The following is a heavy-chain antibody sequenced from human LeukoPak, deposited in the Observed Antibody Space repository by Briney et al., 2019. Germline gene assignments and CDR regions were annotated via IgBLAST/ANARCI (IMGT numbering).Heavy chain of an antibody. Sequence: PGGSLRLSCAASGFTVRSYMMSWVRQAPGKGLEWISYISSTGSSIYYADSVKGRFTISRDNAENSLYLQMNSLRDEDTAVYYCVRDSLYDSRYYYYGLDVWGQGTTVAVSS. D-gene: IGHD3-22*01. V-gene: IGHV3-48*02. CDR3: VRDSLYDSRYYYYGLDV. J-gene: IGHJ6*02. CDR2: ISSTGSSI. CDR1: GFTVRSYM.